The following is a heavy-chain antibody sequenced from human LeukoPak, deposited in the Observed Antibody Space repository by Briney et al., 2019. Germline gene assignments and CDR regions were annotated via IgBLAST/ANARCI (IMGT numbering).Heavy chain of an antibody. D-gene: IGHD6-19*01. J-gene: IGHJ4*02. V-gene: IGHV1-2*02. CDR1: GYTFTSYY. Sequence: ASVKVSCKASGYTFTSYYMHWVRQAPGQGLEWMGWINPNSGGTNYAQKFQGRVTMTRDTSISTAYMELSRLRSDDTAVYYCARAGGSGWYRIVVYWGQGTLVTVSS. CDR2: INPNSGGT. CDR3: ARAGGSGWYRIVVY.